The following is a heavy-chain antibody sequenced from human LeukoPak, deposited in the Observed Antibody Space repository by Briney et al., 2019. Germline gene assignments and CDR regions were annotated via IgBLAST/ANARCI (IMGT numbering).Heavy chain of an antibody. CDR2: IYYSGST. CDR1: GGSISSYY. D-gene: IGHD6-19*01. V-gene: IGHV4-59*08. Sequence: SETLSLTCTVSGGSISSYYWSWIRQPPGKGLEWIGYIYYSGSTNYNPSLKGRVTISVDTSKNQFSLKLSSVTAADTAVYYCARHGNGIAVAVFDYWGQGTLVTVSS. CDR3: ARHGNGIAVAVFDY. J-gene: IGHJ4*02.